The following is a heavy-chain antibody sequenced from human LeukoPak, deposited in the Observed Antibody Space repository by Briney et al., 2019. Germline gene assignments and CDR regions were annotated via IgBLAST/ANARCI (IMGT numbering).Heavy chain of an antibody. CDR2: ISGSGGTT. CDR3: AVYYYGSGYYFPFDY. V-gene: IGHV3-23*01. CDR1: GFTFSSYG. D-gene: IGHD3-10*01. J-gene: IGHJ4*02. Sequence: PGGSLRLSCAASGFTFSSYGMTWVRQAPGKGLEWVSAISGSGGTTYYADSVKGRFTISRDNSKNTLYLQMDSLRDEDTAVYYCAVYYYGSGYYFPFDYWGQGTLVTVSS.